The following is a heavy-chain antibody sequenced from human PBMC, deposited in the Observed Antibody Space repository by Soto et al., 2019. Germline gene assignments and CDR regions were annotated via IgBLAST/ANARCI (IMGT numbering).Heavy chain of an antibody. Sequence: PSETLSLTCTVSGGSISSSSYYWGWIRQPPGKGLEWIGRIYYSGSTYYNPSLKSRVTISVDTSKNQFSLKLSSVTAADTAVYYCARGGYSSSWFAFDIWGQGTMVTVS. CDR1: GGSISSSSYY. CDR3: ARGGYSSSWFAFDI. CDR2: IYYSGST. V-gene: IGHV4-39*01. D-gene: IGHD6-13*01. J-gene: IGHJ3*02.